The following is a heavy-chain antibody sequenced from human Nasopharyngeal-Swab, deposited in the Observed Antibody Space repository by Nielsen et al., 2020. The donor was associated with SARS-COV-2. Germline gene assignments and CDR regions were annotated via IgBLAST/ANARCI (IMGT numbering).Heavy chain of an antibody. CDR1: GFDFDDYG. CDR3: TKGRADYSNPSFDN. V-gene: IGHV3-9*01. Sequence: SLKISCAASGFDFDDYGMHWVRQAPGKGLEWVSSITWNSGTIDYADSVRGRFTISRDNAENSLHLQMNSLTTDDTALYYCTKGRADYSNPSFDNWGQGTLVTVSS. D-gene: IGHD4-11*01. J-gene: IGHJ4*02. CDR2: ITWNSGTI.